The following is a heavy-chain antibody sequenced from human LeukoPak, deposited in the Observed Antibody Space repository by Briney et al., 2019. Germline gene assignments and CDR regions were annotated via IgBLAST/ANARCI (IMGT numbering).Heavy chain of an antibody. CDR1: GFTFDDYA. CDR2: ISWNSGSI. J-gene: IGHJ4*02. Sequence: GGSPRLSCAASGFTFDDYAMHWVRQAPGKGLEWVSGISWNSGSIGYADSVKGRFTISRDNAKNSLYLQMNSLRAEDTALYYCAKDIRDHILTGYPDYWGQGTLVTVSS. CDR3: AKDIRDHILTGYPDY. D-gene: IGHD3-9*01. V-gene: IGHV3-9*01.